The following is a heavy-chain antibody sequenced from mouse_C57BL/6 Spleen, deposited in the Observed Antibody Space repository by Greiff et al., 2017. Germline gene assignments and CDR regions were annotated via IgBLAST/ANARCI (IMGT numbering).Heavy chain of an antibody. CDR1: GFTFTDYY. J-gene: IGHJ3*01. CDR2: IRNKANGYTT. CDR3: ARALDSSGYVRFAY. V-gene: IGHV7-3*01. Sequence: EVQLVESGGGLVQPGGSLSLSCAASGFTFTDYYMSWVRQPPGKALEWLGFIRNKANGYTTEYSASVKGRFTISRDNSQSILYLQMNALRAEDSATYYCARALDSSGYVRFAYWGQGTLVTVSA. D-gene: IGHD3-2*02.